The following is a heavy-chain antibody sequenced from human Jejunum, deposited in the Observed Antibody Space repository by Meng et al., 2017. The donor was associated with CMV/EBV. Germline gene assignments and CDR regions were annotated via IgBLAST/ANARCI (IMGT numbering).Heavy chain of an antibody. V-gene: IGHV4-39*07. CDR2: ISYDGST. J-gene: IGHJ4*02. Sequence: ITSSGYYWGWIRQPPGKGLEWIGNISYDGSTYYNPSLKSRLVISVDTSRNQFSLKLSSVTAADTAVYYCARAPFNYFDSSGDPPDYWGQGTLVTVSS. CDR1: ITSSGYY. D-gene: IGHD3-22*01. CDR3: ARAPFNYFDSSGDPPDY.